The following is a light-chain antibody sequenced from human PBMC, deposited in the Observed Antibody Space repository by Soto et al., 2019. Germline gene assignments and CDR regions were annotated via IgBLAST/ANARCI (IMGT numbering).Light chain of an antibody. Sequence: IVFTQSPGTLSLSPGARATLSCRASQSVSSNFLAWYQQKPGQAPRLLIHGTSSRATGIPDRFSGSGSGTDFTLTINSLEPEDFAVYYCQHFGSSRRTFGQGTKVDI. V-gene: IGKV3-20*01. CDR1: QSVSSNF. CDR3: QHFGSSRRT. CDR2: GTS. J-gene: IGKJ1*01.